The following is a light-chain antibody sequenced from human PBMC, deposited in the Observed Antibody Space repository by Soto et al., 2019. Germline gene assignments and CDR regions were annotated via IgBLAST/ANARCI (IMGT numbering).Light chain of an antibody. J-gene: IGLJ2*01. Sequence: SYELTQPPSVSVAPGKTARITCGGNNIGSKSVHWYQQKPGQAPVLVIYYDSDRPSGIPERFSGSNSGNTATLTISRVEGGDEGEYYCQVWDSSSDHVVFGGGTTVTVL. CDR2: YDS. CDR3: QVWDSSSDHVV. V-gene: IGLV3-21*04. CDR1: NIGSKS.